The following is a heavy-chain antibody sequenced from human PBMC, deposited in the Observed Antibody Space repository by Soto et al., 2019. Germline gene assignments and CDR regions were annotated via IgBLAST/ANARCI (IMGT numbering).Heavy chain of an antibody. V-gene: IGHV1-2*04. CDR1: GYTFTTYY. Sequence: ASVKVSCKASGYTFTTYYMNWVRQAPGQGLEWMGWINPNTGATNYAQKVQGWVTLTRDTSVTTAYMEVSRLTSGDTAVYFCARSVTTHLAADFWGQGTLVTVSS. J-gene: IGHJ4*02. D-gene: IGHD4-17*01. CDR2: INPNTGAT. CDR3: ARSVTTHLAADF.